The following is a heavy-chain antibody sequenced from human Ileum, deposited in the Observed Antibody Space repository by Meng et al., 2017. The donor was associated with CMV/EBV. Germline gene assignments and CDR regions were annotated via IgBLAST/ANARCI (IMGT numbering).Heavy chain of an antibody. J-gene: IGHJ3*02. V-gene: IGHV1-46*01. CDR3: ARDGRITGTTYLAFDI. D-gene: IGHD1-20*01. CDR2: INPSGGST. CDR1: GYTFTSYY. Sequence: QVQLVQSGAEVKKPGSSVKVSCKASGYTFTSYYMHWVRQAPGQGLEWMGIINPSGGSTSYAQKFQGRVTMTRDTSTSTVYMELSSLRSEDTAVYYCARDGRITGTTYLAFDIWGQGTMVTVSS.